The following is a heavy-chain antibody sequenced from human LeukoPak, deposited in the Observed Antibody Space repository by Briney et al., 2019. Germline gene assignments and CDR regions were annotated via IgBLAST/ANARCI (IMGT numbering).Heavy chain of an antibody. Sequence: PGGSLRLSCAASGFTFSSYSMNWVRQAPRKGLEWVSSISSSSSYIYYADSVKGRFTISRDNAKNSLYLQMNSLRAEDTAVYYCARSGYVTDRFDPWGQGTLVTVSS. CDR1: GFTFSSYS. D-gene: IGHD5-12*01. J-gene: IGHJ5*02. CDR3: ARSGYVTDRFDP. V-gene: IGHV3-21*01. CDR2: ISSSSSYI.